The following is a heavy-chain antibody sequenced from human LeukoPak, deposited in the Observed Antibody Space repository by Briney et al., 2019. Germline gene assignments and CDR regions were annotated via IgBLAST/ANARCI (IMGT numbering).Heavy chain of an antibody. Sequence: GGSLKLSCAASGFTFSASAVHWVRQASGKGLEWIGRIRSKANNYATAYAGSLKGRFTVSRDDSKNTAYLQMNSLKTEDSAVYFCARDSSSEGPLDYWGQGTLVAVSS. CDR2: IRSKANNYAT. D-gene: IGHD6-6*01. CDR3: ARDSSSEGPLDY. V-gene: IGHV3-73*01. J-gene: IGHJ4*02. CDR1: GFTFSASA.